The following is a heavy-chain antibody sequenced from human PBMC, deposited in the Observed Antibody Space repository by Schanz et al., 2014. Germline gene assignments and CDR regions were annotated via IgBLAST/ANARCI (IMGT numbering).Heavy chain of an antibody. CDR1: GYTFAGHA. CDR3: ASGEARVTSSGVVIVPMNV. J-gene: IGHJ6*03. CDR2: IHTGSGNT. D-gene: IGHD3-3*01. Sequence: QVQLVQSGAEVKKPGASVKVSCQASGYTFAGHAVHWVRQAPGQGPEWVGWIHTGSGNTKYSQKFEGRVTITRDTSASIVYMELSSLRSEDTAVFFCASGEARVTSSGVVIVPMNVWGKGTTVIGS. V-gene: IGHV1-3*04.